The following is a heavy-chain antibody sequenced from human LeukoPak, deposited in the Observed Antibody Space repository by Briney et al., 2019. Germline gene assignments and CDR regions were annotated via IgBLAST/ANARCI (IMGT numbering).Heavy chain of an antibody. CDR1: GFTFSSYG. Sequence: PGGSLRLSCAASGFTFSSYGMHWVRQAPGKGLEWVAVIWYDGSNKYYADSVKGRFTISRDNSKNTLYLQMNSLRAEDTAVYYCARASSSWYPVDYGMDVWGQGTTVTVSS. V-gene: IGHV3-33*01. D-gene: IGHD6-13*01. CDR2: IWYDGSNK. CDR3: ARASSSWYPVDYGMDV. J-gene: IGHJ6*02.